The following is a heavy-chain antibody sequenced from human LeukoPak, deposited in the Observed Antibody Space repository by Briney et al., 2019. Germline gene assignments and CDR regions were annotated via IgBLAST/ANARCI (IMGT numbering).Heavy chain of an antibody. CDR1: GYSFSSYG. D-gene: IGHD3-22*01. V-gene: IGHV1-18*01. CDR3: ARREYYYDSSGYYPY. Sequence: ASVKVSCKPSGYSFSSYGISWVRQAPGQGLEWMGWISAYNGNTNYAQKLQGRVTLTTDTSTSTAHMELRSLRFDDTAVYYCARREYYYDSSGYYPYWGQGTLVTVSS. CDR2: ISAYNGNT. J-gene: IGHJ4*02.